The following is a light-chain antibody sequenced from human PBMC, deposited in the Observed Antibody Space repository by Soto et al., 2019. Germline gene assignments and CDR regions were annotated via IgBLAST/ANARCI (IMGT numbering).Light chain of an antibody. CDR3: QQYNNWPLT. Sequence: EIVLTQSPATLSLSPGERATLSCRASQTVSSYLAWFQQKPGQAPRLLIYDVSTRATGIPTRFSGSGSGTEFTLTISSLQSEDFAAYYCQQYNNWPLTFGGGTKVDIK. CDR1: QTVSSY. J-gene: IGKJ4*01. V-gene: IGKV3D-15*01. CDR2: DVS.